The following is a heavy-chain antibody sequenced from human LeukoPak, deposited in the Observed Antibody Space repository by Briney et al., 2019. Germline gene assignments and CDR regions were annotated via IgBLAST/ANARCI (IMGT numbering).Heavy chain of an antibody. Sequence: GGTLRLSCAASGFTFSNYAMNWVRQAPGKGLEWVSYISSSGSTIYYADSVKGRFTISRDNAKNSLYLQMNSLRAEDTAVYYCAELGITMIGGVWGKGTTVTISS. V-gene: IGHV3-48*03. CDR2: ISSSGSTI. CDR1: GFTFSNYA. CDR3: AELGITMIGGV. D-gene: IGHD3-10*02. J-gene: IGHJ6*04.